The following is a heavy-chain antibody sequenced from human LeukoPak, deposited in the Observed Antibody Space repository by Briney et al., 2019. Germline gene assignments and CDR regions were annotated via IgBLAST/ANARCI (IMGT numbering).Heavy chain of an antibody. CDR2: MNPKSGNT. CDR3: ARVWGAIDY. J-gene: IGHJ4*02. CDR1: GYTFTNYD. Sequence: ASVKVSCKTSGYTFTNYDIDWVRQATGQGLEWMGWMNPKSGNTGSAQRFQGRVTMTRDTSISTAYMELSSLRSEDTAVYYCARVWGAIDYWGQGTLVTVSS. D-gene: IGHD1-26*01. V-gene: IGHV1-8*01.